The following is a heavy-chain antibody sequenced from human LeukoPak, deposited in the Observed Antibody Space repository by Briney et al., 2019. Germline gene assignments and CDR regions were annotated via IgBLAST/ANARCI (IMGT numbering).Heavy chain of an antibody. CDR3: VIGSVAPGK. V-gene: IGHV4-39*01. J-gene: IGHJ4*02. CDR1: DDSISDYY. CDR2: IYYSGST. D-gene: IGHD6-19*01. Sequence: SETLSLTCTVPDDSISDYYRGWIRQPPGKGLEWIGSIYYSGSTYYNPSLKSRVTISVDTSKNQFSLKLSSVTAADTAVYYCVIGSVAPGKWGQGTLVTVSS.